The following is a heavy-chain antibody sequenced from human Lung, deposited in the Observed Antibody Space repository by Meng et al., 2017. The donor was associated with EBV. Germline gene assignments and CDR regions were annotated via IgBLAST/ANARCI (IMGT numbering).Heavy chain of an antibody. CDR3: ARGGNFDP. J-gene: IGHJ5*02. V-gene: IGHV7-4-1*02. Sequence: QVQLVQPGSKLNKPGASVKVSCKASGYAFSTYTINWVRQAHGRGLEWMGWISTNTGTPTYTQGFTGRFVFSLDTSVSTAYLQISSLKAEDTAVYYCARGGNFDPWGQGTLVTVSS. D-gene: IGHD2/OR15-2a*01. CDR2: ISTNTGTP. CDR1: GYAFSTYT.